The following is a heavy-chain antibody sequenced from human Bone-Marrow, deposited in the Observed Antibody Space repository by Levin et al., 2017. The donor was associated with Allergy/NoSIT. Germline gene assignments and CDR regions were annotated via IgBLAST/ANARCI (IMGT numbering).Heavy chain of an antibody. D-gene: IGHD2-2*01. CDR3: AKEMPGDYYYYGMDV. CDR2: ISWNSGSI. V-gene: IGHV3-9*01. CDR1: GFTFDDYA. J-gene: IGHJ6*02. Sequence: GGSLRLSCAASGFTFDDYAMHWVRQAPGKGLEWVSGISWNSGSIGYADSVKGRFTISRDNAKNSLYLQMNSLRAEDTALYYCAKEMPGDYYYYGMDVWGQGTTVTVSS.